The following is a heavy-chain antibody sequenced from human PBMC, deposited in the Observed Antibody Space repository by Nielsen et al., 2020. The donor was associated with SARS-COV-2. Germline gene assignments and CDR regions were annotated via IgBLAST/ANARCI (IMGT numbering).Heavy chain of an antibody. CDR3: ARDCGVVYYYGMDV. J-gene: IGHJ6*02. D-gene: IGHD2-8*01. Sequence: ASVKVSCKASGYTFTGYYMHWVRQAPGQGLEWMGWINPNSGGTNYAQKFQGWVTMTRDTSISTAYMELSRLRSEDTAVYYCARDCGVVYYYGMDVWGQGTTVTVSS. V-gene: IGHV1-2*04. CDR1: GYTFTGYY. CDR2: INPNSGGT.